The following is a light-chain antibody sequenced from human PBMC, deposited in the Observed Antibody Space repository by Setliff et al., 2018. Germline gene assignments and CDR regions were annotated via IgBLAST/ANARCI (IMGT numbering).Light chain of an antibody. CDR3: CSYAGSYSYV. Sequence: QSALAQPRSVSGSPGQSVTISCTGTSSDVGGYNYVSWYQQHPGKAPKLMIYDVSKRPSGLPDRFSGSKSGNTAFLTISGLQAEDEADYYCCSYAGSYSYVFGTGTRSPS. CDR1: SSDVGGYNY. CDR2: DVS. V-gene: IGLV2-11*01. J-gene: IGLJ1*01.